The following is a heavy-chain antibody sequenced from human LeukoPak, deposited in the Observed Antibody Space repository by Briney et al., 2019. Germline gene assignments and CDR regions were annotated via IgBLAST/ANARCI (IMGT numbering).Heavy chain of an antibody. V-gene: IGHV3-48*02. J-gene: IGHJ4*02. D-gene: IGHD1-14*01. CDR2: ISSSSSTI. CDR3: ARETPEYD. Sequence: GRSLRPSCAASAFTFSSNSMSWVRQAPGEGLEWVSYISSSSSTIYYADSVKGRFTISRDNAKNSLYLQMNSLRDEDTAVYYCARETPEYDWGQGTLVTVSS. CDR1: AFTFSSNS.